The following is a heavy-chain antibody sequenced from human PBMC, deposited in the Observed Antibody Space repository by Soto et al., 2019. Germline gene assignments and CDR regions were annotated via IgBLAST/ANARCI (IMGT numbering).Heavy chain of an antibody. J-gene: IGHJ4*02. Sequence: GGSLRLSCAASGFTFSDYYMSWIRQAPGKGLEWVSYISSSGSTIYYADSVKGRFTISRDNAKNSLYLQMNSLRAEDTAVYYCARSRGIVVVVAATTSFDYWGQGTLVTSPQ. CDR1: GFTFSDYY. V-gene: IGHV3-11*01. CDR3: ARSRGIVVVVAATTSFDY. CDR2: ISSSGSTI. D-gene: IGHD2-15*01.